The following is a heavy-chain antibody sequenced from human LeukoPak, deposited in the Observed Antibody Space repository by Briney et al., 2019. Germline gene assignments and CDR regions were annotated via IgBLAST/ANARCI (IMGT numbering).Heavy chain of an antibody. J-gene: IGHJ3*02. V-gene: IGHV3-23*01. CDR1: GFTFSSYA. D-gene: IGHD3-22*01. Sequence: GGSLRLSCAASGFTFSSYAMSWVRHAPGKGLEWVSAISGSGGSTYYADSVKGRFTISRDNSKNTLYLQMNSLRAEDTAVYYCATQPSAYYYDSSGYYYGAFDIWGQGTMVTVSS. CDR2: ISGSGGST. CDR3: ATQPSAYYYDSSGYYYGAFDI.